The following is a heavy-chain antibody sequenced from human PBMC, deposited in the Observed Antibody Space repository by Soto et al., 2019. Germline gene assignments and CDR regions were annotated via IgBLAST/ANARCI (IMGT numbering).Heavy chain of an antibody. Sequence: SETLSLTCAVYGGSFSGYYWSWIRQPPGKGLEWIGEINHSGSTNYNPSLKSRVTISVDTSKNQFSLKLSSVTAADTAVYYCAKKGEFTIFGVVLNGFAPWGQGPRVTVPP. D-gene: IGHD3-3*01. CDR1: GGSFSGYY. CDR2: INHSGST. V-gene: IGHV4-34*01. CDR3: AKKGEFTIFGVVLNGFAP. J-gene: IGHJ5*02.